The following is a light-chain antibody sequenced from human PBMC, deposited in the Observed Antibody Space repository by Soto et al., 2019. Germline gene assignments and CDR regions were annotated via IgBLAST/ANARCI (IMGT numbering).Light chain of an antibody. CDR3: QQYGSSPLHT. J-gene: IGKJ2*01. CDR2: SAS. V-gene: IGKV3-20*01. Sequence: EIVLTQSPGTLSLSPGERATLSCRASQSVSSTSLAWYQQKPGQAPRLLIYSASSRATGIPDRFTGSGSGTDFTVTISRLEPEDFAVYYCQQYGSSPLHTFGQGTKLEIK. CDR1: QSVSSTS.